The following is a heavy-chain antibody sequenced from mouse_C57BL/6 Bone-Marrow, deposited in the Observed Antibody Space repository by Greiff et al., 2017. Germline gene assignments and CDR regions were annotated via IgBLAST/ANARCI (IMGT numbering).Heavy chain of an antibody. CDR3: ARRAAQATWAMDY. D-gene: IGHD3-2*02. CDR2: IYPGSGST. CDR1: GYTFTSYW. J-gene: IGHJ4*01. V-gene: IGHV1-55*01. Sequence: QVQLQQPGAELVKPGASVKMSCKASGYTFTSYWITWVKQRPGQGLEWIGDIYPGSGSTNYNEKFKSKATLTVDNSSSTAYMQLSSLTSEDSAVYYCARRAAQATWAMDYWGQGTSVTVSS.